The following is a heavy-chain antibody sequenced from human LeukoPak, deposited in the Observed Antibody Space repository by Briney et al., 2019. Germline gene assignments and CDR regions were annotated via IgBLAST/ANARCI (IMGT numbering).Heavy chain of an antibody. V-gene: IGHV3-7*01. D-gene: IGHD3-3*01. CDR1: GFTLSSYW. CDR2: IREDGNEK. CDR3: ARGIGGPPPDFWSGYYTVNWFDP. Sequence: GGSLRLSCVASGFTLSSYWMSWVRQAPGKGLEWVANIREDGNEKYYVDSVKGRFTISRDNAKNSLWLQMNSLRAEDTAVYYCARGIGGPPPDFWSGYYTVNWFDPWGQGTLVTVSS. J-gene: IGHJ5*02.